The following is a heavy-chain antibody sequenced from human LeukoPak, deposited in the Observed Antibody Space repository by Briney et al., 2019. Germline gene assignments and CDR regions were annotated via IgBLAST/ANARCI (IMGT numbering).Heavy chain of an antibody. Sequence: GRSLRLSCAASGFTFSIYAMLWVRQAPGKGLEWVAVISYDGSNKYYADSVKGRFTISRDNSKNTLYLQMNSLRAEDTAVYYCARVVQQLVLVYYFDYWGQGTLVTVSS. CDR1: GFTFSIYA. V-gene: IGHV3-30-3*01. D-gene: IGHD6-13*01. CDR2: ISYDGSNK. J-gene: IGHJ4*02. CDR3: ARVVQQLVLVYYFDY.